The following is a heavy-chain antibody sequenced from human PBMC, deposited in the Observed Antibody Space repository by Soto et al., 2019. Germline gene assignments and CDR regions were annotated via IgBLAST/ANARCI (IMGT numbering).Heavy chain of an antibody. Sequence: QLQLQEPGSGLVKPSQTLSLTCAVSGGSISSGGYSWSWIRQPPGMGLERIGYIYHTGNTYYNPSLRSRVTISVDRSKNHFSLRLNSVTAADTAVYYCARVDAVSTRYDFDYWGQGTLVTVSS. CDR2: IYHTGNT. CDR3: ARVDAVSTRYDFDY. CDR1: GGSISSGGYS. J-gene: IGHJ4*02. V-gene: IGHV4-30-2*01. D-gene: IGHD4-17*01.